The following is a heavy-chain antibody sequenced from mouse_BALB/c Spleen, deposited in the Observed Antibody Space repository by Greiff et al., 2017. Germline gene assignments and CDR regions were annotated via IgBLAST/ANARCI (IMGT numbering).Heavy chain of an antibody. D-gene: IGHD3-1*01. CDR3: ARRGARAYYAMDY. CDR1: GDSITSGY. Sequence: EVQLVESGPSLVKPSQTLSLTCSFTGDSITSGYWNWIRKFPGNKLEYMGYISYSGSTYYNPSLKSRISITRDTSKNQYYLQLNSVTTEDTATYYCARRGARAYYAMDYWGQGTSVTVSS. J-gene: IGHJ4*01. CDR2: ISYSGST. V-gene: IGHV3-8*02.